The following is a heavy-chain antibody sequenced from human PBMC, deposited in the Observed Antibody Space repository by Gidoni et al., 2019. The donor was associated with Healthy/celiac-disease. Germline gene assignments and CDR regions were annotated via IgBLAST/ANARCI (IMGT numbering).Heavy chain of an antibody. D-gene: IGHD3-10*01. V-gene: IGHV3-15*01. J-gene: IGHJ4*02. CDR1: GFTFSNAG. Sequence: EVQLVESGGGLVKPGGSFRLPCAASGFTFSNAGMSWVRQARGKGLEWVCRIKSKTDGGTTDYAAPVKGRFTISRDDSKNTLYLQMNSLKTEDTAVYYCTTDFSYYYGSGTKPFDYWGQGTLVTVSS. CDR3: TTDFSYYYGSGTKPFDY. CDR2: IKSKTDGGTT.